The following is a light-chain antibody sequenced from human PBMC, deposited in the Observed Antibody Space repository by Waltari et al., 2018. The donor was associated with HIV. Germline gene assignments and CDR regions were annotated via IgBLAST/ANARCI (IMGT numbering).Light chain of an antibody. V-gene: IGLV2-14*01. CDR3: SSYTSSSTPVV. CDR2: EVS. CDR1: SSDVGAYNY. Sequence: QSALTQPASVSGSPGQSITISCTGTSSDVGAYNYVSWYQQHPGKAPKLMIYEVSNRPSGLSNRFSGSKSGNTASLTISGLQAEDEADYYCSSYTSSSTPVVFGGGTKLTVL. J-gene: IGLJ2*01.